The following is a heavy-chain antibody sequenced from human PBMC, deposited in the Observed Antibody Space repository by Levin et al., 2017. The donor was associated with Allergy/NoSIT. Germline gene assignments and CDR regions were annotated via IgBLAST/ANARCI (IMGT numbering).Heavy chain of an antibody. CDR2: INSGGTGT. D-gene: IGHD6-13*01. CDR1: GFTFNSYA. J-gene: IGHJ5*02. V-gene: IGHV3-23*01. CDR3: AGCRVEPTAPGWCNWFDP. Sequence: GGSLRLSCAASGFTFNSYAMNWVRQAPGKGLEWVSSINSGGTGTYYADSVKGRFTISRDNSQSTLSLQMASLRAEDPGLSFCAGCRVEPTAPGWCNWFDPWGQGSLVTVSS.